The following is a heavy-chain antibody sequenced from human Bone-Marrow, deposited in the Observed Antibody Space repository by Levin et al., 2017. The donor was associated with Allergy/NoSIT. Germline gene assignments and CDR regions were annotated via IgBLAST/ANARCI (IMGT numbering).Heavy chain of an antibody. Sequence: ASVKVSCQASGYTFTDFYIHWVRQAPGQGLQWMGQINPKSGATKYAQKLQDRVTMTRDTSTSTVSMQLSSLRSDDTAVIFCARMIFRRGYDDEDRFDFWGPGTLVTVSP. CDR1: GYTFTDFY. CDR2: INPKSGAT. V-gene: IGHV1-2*06. D-gene: IGHD3/OR15-3a*01. J-gene: IGHJ4*02. CDR3: ARMIFRRGYDDEDRFDF.